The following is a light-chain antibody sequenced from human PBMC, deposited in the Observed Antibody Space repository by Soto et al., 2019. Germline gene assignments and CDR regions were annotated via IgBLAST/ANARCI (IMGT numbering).Light chain of an antibody. CDR1: RFVSNYY. V-gene: IGKV3-20*01. J-gene: IGKJ3*01. CDR2: AAS. CDR3: QHYAHSPPVFT. Sequence: DIVLTQSPGTLSLSPGDRATLSCRTSRFVSNYYVAWYQQRPGQAPRLLIYAASSRATDIPDRFSGSGSGTDFTLTISSLEPDDFAVYYCQHYAHSPPVFTFGPGTKVEI.